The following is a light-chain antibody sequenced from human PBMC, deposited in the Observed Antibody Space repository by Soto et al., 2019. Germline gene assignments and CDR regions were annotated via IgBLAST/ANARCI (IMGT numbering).Light chain of an antibody. CDR2: DTT. CDR1: SGAVTSGLY. V-gene: IGLV7-46*01. J-gene: IGLJ2*01. CDR3: LLSFSGVRV. Sequence: QAVVIQEPSLTVSPGGTVTLTCGSSSGAVTSGLYPYWFQQKPGQAPRTLIYDTTIKQSWTPARFSGSLVGGKAALTLSGAQPEDEADYYCLLSFSGVRVFGGGTKLTVL.